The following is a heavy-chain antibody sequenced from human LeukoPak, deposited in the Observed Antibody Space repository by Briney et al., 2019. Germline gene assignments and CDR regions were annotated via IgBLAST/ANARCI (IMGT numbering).Heavy chain of an antibody. Sequence: PSGTLSLTCAVSGVSITSSNWWNWVRQSPGKGLEWIGEIYHTGSTNYNPSLKSRVTISVDRSKDQFSLKLSSVTAADTAVYYCARELGSGWGFFDYWGQGTLVTVSS. J-gene: IGHJ4*02. V-gene: IGHV4-4*02. CDR2: IYHTGST. D-gene: IGHD6-19*01. CDR3: ARELGSGWGFFDY. CDR1: GVSITSSNW.